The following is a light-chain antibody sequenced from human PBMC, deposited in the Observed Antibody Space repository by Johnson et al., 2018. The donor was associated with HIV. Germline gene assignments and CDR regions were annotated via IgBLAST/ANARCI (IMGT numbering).Light chain of an antibody. CDR2: DNN. J-gene: IGLJ1*01. CDR1: SSNIGNNY. CDR3: GTWGGV. V-gene: IGLV1-51*01. Sequence: QSVLTQPPSVSAAPGQKVTISCSGSSSNIGNNYVSWYQQLPGRAPKLLIYDNNKRPSGIPDRFSGSKSGTSATLGIIGLQTGDEADYYCGTWGGVFGTGTKVTVL.